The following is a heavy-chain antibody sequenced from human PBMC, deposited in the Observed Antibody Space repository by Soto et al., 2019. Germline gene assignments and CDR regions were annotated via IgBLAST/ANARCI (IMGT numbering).Heavy chain of an antibody. J-gene: IGHJ5*02. D-gene: IGHD3-10*01. CDR1: DGSIRSRSYY. CDR2: IYYSGST. CDR3: ARTRRQSWAVRGVIRWFDP. Sequence: PSVPLSLSCTVSDGSIRSRSYYWGWIRQPPGKGLEWIGSIYYSGSTYYNPSLKSRVTISVDTSKNQFSLKLSSVTAADTAVYYCARTRRQSWAVRGVIRWFDPWGQGTLVTVSS. V-gene: IGHV4-39*01.